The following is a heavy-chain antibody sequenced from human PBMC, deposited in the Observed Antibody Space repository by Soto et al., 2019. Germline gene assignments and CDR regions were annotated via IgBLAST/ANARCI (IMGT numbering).Heavy chain of an antibody. D-gene: IGHD6-13*01. CDR2: ISSSSSTL. V-gene: IGHV3-48*04. CDR1: GFTFSSYS. J-gene: IGHJ4*02. CDR3: ARDRHRWAFDY. Sequence: GGSLRLSCAASGFTFSSYSMNWVRQAPGKGLEWVSYISSSSSTLYYADSVKGRFTISRDNAKNSLYLQMNSLGAEDSDVYYCARDRHRWAFDYWGQGTLVTVSS.